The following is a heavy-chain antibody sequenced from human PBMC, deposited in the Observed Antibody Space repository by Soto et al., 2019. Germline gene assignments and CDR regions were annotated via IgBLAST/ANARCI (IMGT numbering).Heavy chain of an antibody. CDR1: ELTFTHYW. V-gene: IGHV3-74*01. D-gene: IGHD6-13*01. Sequence: PGXSLRLSCAASELTFTHYWIHWVRQAPGKGLVWVSRISSDGTTTNYADSVKGRFTNSRDNAKNMLFLQMASLRVEDRAIYYCVRGKVAAGFDYWGQGALVTVSS. CDR2: ISSDGTTT. J-gene: IGHJ4*02. CDR3: VRGKVAAGFDY.